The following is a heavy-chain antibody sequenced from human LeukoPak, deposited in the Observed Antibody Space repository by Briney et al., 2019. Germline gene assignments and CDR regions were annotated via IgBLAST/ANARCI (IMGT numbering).Heavy chain of an antibody. V-gene: IGHV4-34*01. D-gene: IGHD2-2*02. J-gene: IGHJ6*02. CDR2: INHSGST. Sequence: SETLSLTCAVYGGSFSGYYWSWIRQPPGKGLEWIGEINHSGSTNYNPSLKSRVTISVDTSKNQFSLKLSSVTAADTAVYYCARGSCSSTSCYNYYYYGMDVRGQGTAVTVSS. CDR3: ARGSCSSTSCYNYYYYGMDV. CDR1: GGSFSGYY.